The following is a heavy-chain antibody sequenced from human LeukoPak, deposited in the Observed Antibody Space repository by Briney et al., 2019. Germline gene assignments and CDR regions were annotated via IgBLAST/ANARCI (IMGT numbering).Heavy chain of an antibody. J-gene: IGHJ4*02. D-gene: IGHD3-10*01. CDR1: GGSISSSSYY. CDR2: IYYSGST. V-gene: IGHV4-39*01. Sequence: PSETLSLTCTVSGGSISSSSYYWGWIRQPPGKGLEWIGSIYYSGSTSYNPSLTRRVTISVDTSKNQFSLKLSSVTAADTAVYYCASRSMVRGVLDYWGQGTLVTVSS. CDR3: ASRSMVRGVLDY.